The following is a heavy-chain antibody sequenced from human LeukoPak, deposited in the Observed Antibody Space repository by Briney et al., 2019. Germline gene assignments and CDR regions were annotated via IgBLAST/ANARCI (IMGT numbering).Heavy chain of an antibody. CDR3: ARDQSSINWFDP. D-gene: IGHD6-6*01. CDR2: IYHSGST. V-gene: IGHV4-39*07. Sequence: SETLSLTCTVSGGSISSSSYYWGWIRQPPGKGLEWIGSIYHSGSTYYNPSLKSRVTISVDTSKNQFSLKLSSVTAADTAVYYCARDQSSINWFDPWGQGTLVTVSS. CDR1: GGSISSSSYY. J-gene: IGHJ5*02.